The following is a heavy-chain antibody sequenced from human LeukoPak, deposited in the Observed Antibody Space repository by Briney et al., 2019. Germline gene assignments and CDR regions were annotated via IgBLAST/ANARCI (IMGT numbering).Heavy chain of an antibody. CDR3: ARNAIVATYFDL. Sequence: SVKVSCKASGGTFSSYAISWVRQAPGQGLEWMGGIIPIFGTANYAQKFQGRVTITTDESTSTAYMELSSLRSEDTAVYYCARNAIVATYFDLWGRGTLVTVSS. CDR1: GGTFSSYA. V-gene: IGHV1-69*05. J-gene: IGHJ2*01. CDR2: IIPIFGTA. D-gene: IGHD5-12*01.